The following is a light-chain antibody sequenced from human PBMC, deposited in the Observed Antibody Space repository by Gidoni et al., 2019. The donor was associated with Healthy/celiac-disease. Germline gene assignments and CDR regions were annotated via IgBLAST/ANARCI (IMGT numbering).Light chain of an antibody. J-gene: IGKJ3*01. CDR2: WAS. CDR1: QSVLYSSNNKNY. V-gene: IGKV4-1*01. Sequence: DILMTQSPDSLAVSLCERATSNCKSSQSVLYSSNNKNYLAWYQQKPGQPPKLIIYWASTRESGVPDRFSGSGSGTDFTLTISSLQDEDVAVYYCQQYYSTPVTFGPGTKVDIK. CDR3: QQYYSTPVT.